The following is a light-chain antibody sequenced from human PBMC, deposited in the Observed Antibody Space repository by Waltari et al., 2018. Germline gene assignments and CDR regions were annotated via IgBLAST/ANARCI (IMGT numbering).Light chain of an antibody. J-gene: IGLJ3*02. CDR3: QVWDSSTDHSWV. V-gene: IGLV3-21*04. Sequence: SYVLTQPPSVSVAPGETARITCGGDKLVYKSVHWYQQRPGQAPVLVISYEHDRPSGIPERFSGSKSGNTATLTIIRVEAGDAADYYCQVWDSSTDHSWVFGGGTRLTVL. CDR2: YEH. CDR1: KLVYKS.